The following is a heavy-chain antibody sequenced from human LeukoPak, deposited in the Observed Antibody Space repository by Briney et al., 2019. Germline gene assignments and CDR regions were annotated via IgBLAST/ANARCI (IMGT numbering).Heavy chain of an antibody. CDR1: GGSFSGYY. Sequence: SETLSLTCAVYGGSFSGYYWSWIRQPPGKGLEWIGEINHSGSTNYNPSLKSRVTVSVDTSKNQFSLKLSSVTAADTAVYYCARRSSRGIAARPIDYWGQGTLVTVSS. V-gene: IGHV4-34*01. D-gene: IGHD6-6*01. CDR2: INHSGST. J-gene: IGHJ4*02. CDR3: ARRSSRGIAARPIDY.